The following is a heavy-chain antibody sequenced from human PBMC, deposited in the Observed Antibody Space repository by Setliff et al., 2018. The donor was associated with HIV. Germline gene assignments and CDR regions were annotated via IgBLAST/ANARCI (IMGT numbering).Heavy chain of an antibody. Sequence: SETLSLTCAVSGGSISSSDWWSWVRQPPGKGLEWIGEIYHSGSTNYNPSLKSRVTISVDKSKNQFSLKLSSVTAADTAVYYCARGYYDSSGYYFGASYWYFDLWGRGTLVTVSS. D-gene: IGHD3-22*01. J-gene: IGHJ2*01. CDR2: IYHSGST. V-gene: IGHV4-4*02. CDR3: ARGYYDSSGYYFGASYWYFDL. CDR1: GGSISSSDW.